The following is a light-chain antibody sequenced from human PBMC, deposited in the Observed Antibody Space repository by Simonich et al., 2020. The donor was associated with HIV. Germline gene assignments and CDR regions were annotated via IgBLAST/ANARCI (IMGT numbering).Light chain of an antibody. CDR2: GAS. CDR1: QNVASN. J-gene: IGKJ3*01. V-gene: IGKV3D-15*01. CDR3: QQYNNWPSPFT. Sequence: EIVMTQSPATLSVSPGERATLSSRASQNVASNLAWYQQKPGQAPMLLIYGASSRATGIPDRFSGSGFGTEFTLTISSMQSEDFAVYYCQQYNNWPSPFTFGPGTKVDIK.